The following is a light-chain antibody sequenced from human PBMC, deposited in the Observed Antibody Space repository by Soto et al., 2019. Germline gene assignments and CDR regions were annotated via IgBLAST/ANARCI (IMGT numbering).Light chain of an antibody. Sequence: DIQMIQSPSSLSAYVGARVTISCRASQDIGNHLAWYQQKPGKVPKLLIHAASTLQSGVPSRFSGSGSGTDVTLTISSLQPEDVATYFCEMYNIAPLITFGQGTRLEIK. CDR3: EMYNIAPLIT. CDR1: QDIGNH. V-gene: IGKV1-27*01. CDR2: AAS. J-gene: IGKJ5*01.